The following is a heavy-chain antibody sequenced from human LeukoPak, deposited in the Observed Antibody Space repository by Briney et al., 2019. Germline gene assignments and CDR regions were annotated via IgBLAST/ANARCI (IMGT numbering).Heavy chain of an antibody. CDR1: GGSISSGDSY. CDR2: IYYSGST. J-gene: IGHJ3*02. D-gene: IGHD6-13*01. V-gene: IGHV4-30-4*08. Sequence: TLSLTCTASGGSISSGDSYWGWIRQPPGKGLEWIGYIYYSGSTYYNPSLKSRVTISVDTSKNQFSLKLSSVTAADTAVYYCARALTSSWLADAFDIWGQGTMVTVSS. CDR3: ARALTSSWLADAFDI.